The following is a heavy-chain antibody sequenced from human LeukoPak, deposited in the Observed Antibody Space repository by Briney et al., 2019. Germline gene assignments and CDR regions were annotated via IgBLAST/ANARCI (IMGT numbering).Heavy chain of an antibody. D-gene: IGHD6-13*01. CDR1: GGTFSSYA. CDR3: ARDGEGGYSSSWYHGY. CDR2: ITPIFGTA. J-gene: IGHJ4*02. Sequence: PRASVKVSCKASGGTFSSYAISWVRQAPGQGLEWMGRITPIFGTANYAQKFQGRVTITADKSTSTAYMELSSLRSEDTAVYYCARDGEGGYSSSWYHGYWGQGTLVTVSS. V-gene: IGHV1-69*06.